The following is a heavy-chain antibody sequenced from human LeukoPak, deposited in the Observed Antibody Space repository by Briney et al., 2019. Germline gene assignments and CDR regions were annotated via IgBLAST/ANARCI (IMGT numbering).Heavy chain of an antibody. CDR1: GYSFTSYW. D-gene: IGHD5-18*01. Sequence: GESLRISCKGSGYSFTSYWISWVRQMPGKGLEWMGRIDPSDSYTNYSPSFQGHVTISADKSISTAYLQWSSLKASDTAMYYCASLTVDTAMVTPFDYWGQGTLVTVSS. CDR3: ASLTVDTAMVTPFDY. V-gene: IGHV5-10-1*01. J-gene: IGHJ4*02. CDR2: IDPSDSYT.